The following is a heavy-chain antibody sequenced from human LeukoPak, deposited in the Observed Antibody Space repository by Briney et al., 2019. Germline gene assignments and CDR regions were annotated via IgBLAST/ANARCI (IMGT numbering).Heavy chain of an antibody. Sequence: PSETLSLTCNVSGVSISSYYWSWIRQPAGQGLEWIGRIYISGSADYNPSLKGRVTMSMDTSKNQFSLKLSSVTAADTAVYYCARESRGYDFWSGYYTRYYYYYMDVWGKGTTVTVSS. J-gene: IGHJ6*03. CDR2: IYISGSA. V-gene: IGHV4-4*07. CDR1: GVSISSYY. D-gene: IGHD3-3*01. CDR3: ARESRGYDFWSGYYTRYYYYYMDV.